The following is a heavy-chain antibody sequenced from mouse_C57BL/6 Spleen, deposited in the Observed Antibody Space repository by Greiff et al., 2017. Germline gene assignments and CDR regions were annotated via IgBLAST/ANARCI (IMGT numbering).Heavy chain of an antibody. CDR2: IRNKANNHTT. V-gene: IGHV6-6*01. CDR1: GFTFSDAW. Sequence: EVKLVESGGGLVQPGGSMKLSCAASGFTFSDAWMDWVRQSPEKGLEWVAEIRNKANNHTTYYAESVKGRFTVSRDASKSSVYLKMNSFGAKDTGIYYCAHYARGGFAYWGQGTPVTVSA. J-gene: IGHJ3*01. D-gene: IGHD1-1*02. CDR3: AHYARGGFAY.